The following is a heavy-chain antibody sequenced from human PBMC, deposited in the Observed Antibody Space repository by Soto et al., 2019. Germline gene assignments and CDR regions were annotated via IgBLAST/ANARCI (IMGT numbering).Heavy chain of an antibody. Sequence: QVRLQESGPGLVRPSQTLSLTCNVSGAPISSGGFYWSWIRQHPGKGPEWIGFIYNSGTTFYNPSLRSRVNMSLDAAKNHFSLELRSVTVADTAVYYCAREPISTPRGVTPVDPWGQGTQVTVSS. CDR1: GAPISSGGFY. V-gene: IGHV4-31*03. CDR2: IYNSGTT. J-gene: IGHJ5*02. CDR3: AREPISTPRGVTPVDP. D-gene: IGHD3-10*01.